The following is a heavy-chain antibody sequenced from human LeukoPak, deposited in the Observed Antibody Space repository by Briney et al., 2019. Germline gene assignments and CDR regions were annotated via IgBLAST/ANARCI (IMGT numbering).Heavy chain of an antibody. CDR3: ARGNAGFDY. CDR1: GFTFSSYG. Sequence: GGSLRLSCAASGFTFSSYGMHWVRQAPGKGLEWVAVISYDGSNKYYADSVKGRFTISRDNAKNTLYLQMNRLSAEDTAVYYCARGNAGFDYWGQGTVVTVSS. V-gene: IGHV3-30*03. D-gene: IGHD2-2*01. J-gene: IGHJ4*02. CDR2: ISYDGSNK.